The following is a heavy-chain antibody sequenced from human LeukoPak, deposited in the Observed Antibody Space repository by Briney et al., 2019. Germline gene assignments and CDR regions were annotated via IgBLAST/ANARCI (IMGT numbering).Heavy chain of an antibody. J-gene: IGHJ4*02. CDR3: ARDKMDSSGYYLHFDY. CDR2: ISGSGGST. Sequence: GGSLRLSCAASGFTFNVYAMNWVRQSPGRGLEWVSAISGSGGSTYYADSVSGRFTVSRDNSKNTLYLQMNSLRAEDTAVYYCARDKMDSSGYYLHFDYWGQGTLVTVSS. V-gene: IGHV3-23*01. D-gene: IGHD3-22*01. CDR1: GFTFNVYA.